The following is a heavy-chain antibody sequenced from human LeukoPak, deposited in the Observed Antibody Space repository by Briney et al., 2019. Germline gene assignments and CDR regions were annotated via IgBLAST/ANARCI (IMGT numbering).Heavy chain of an antibody. Sequence: GGTLRLSCAASGFTFSRYGMSWVRQAPGKGLEWVSSIRGSGGRTDYADSVKGRFTISRDNSKNTLYLQMNSLRAEDTAVYYCAKAPPPADYYGSGSNYYYYYYMDVWGKGTTVTISS. CDR1: GFTFSRYG. V-gene: IGHV3-23*01. D-gene: IGHD3-10*01. CDR3: AKAPPPADYYGSGSNYYYYYYMDV. CDR2: IRGSGGRT. J-gene: IGHJ6*03.